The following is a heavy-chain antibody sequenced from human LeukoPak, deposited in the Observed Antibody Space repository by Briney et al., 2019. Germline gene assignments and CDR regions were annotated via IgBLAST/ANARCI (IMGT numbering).Heavy chain of an antibody. CDR2: INHSGST. CDR1: GGSFSGYY. Sequence: SETLSLTCAVYGGSFSGYYWSWIRQPPGKGLEWIGEINHSGSTNYNPSLKSRVMISIDTSKNQFSLKLRSVTAADTAVYYFVKRGRGVRYFFARCGNYLVGSWGQGDLVTVSS. D-gene: IGHD3-9*01. V-gene: IGHV4-34*01. J-gene: IGHJ4*02. CDR3: VKRGRGVRYFFARCGNYLVGS.